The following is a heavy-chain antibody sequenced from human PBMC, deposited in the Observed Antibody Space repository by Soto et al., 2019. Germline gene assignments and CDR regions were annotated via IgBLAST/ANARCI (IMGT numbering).Heavy chain of an antibody. D-gene: IGHD3-10*01. J-gene: IGHJ1*01. CDR1: GYTFTSYD. V-gene: IGHV1-8*01. CDR3: ARSPRNYYALGSYSYFRH. Sequence: QVQLVQSGAEVKKPGASVKVSCKASGYTFTSYDISWVRQATGQGLEWMGWMNRNNGNTDYAPKFQGRVTMTMNTSIGTAYMELSSLRSEDTAVYYCARSPRNYYALGSYSYFRHWGQGTLVTVSS. CDR2: MNRNNGNT.